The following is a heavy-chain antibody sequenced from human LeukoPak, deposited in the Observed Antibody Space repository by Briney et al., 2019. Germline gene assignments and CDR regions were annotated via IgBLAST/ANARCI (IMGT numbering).Heavy chain of an antibody. D-gene: IGHD6-19*01. J-gene: IGHJ6*02. Sequence: PGGSLRLSCAASGFTFSSYAMHWVRQAPGKGLEWVAVISYDGSIKYYADSVKGRFAISRDNSKNTLYLEMNSLRVEDTAVYYCARELGIAVAGEAGYYNYYGMDVWGQGTTVTVSS. CDR2: ISYDGSIK. CDR3: ARELGIAVAGEAGYYNYYGMDV. V-gene: IGHV3-30*09. CDR1: GFTFSSYA.